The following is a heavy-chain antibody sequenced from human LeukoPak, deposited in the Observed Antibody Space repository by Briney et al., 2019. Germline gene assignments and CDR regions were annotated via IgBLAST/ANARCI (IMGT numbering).Heavy chain of an antibody. CDR3: ARQRLLWFGELEGYHEYWFDP. D-gene: IGHD3-10*01. Sequence: PSETLSLTCTVSGGSISSSSYYWGWIRQPPGKGLEWIGSIYYSGSTYYNPPLKSRVTISVDTSKNQFSLKLSSVTAADTAVYYCARQRLLWFGELEGYHEYWFDPWGQGTLVTVSS. J-gene: IGHJ5*02. V-gene: IGHV4-39*07. CDR1: GGSISSSSYY. CDR2: IYYSGST.